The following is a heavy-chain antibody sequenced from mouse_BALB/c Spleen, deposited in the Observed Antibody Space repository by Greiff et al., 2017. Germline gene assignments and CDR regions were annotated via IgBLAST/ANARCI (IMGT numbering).Heavy chain of an antibody. J-gene: IGHJ4*01. CDR1: GYSFTGYF. CDR3: GRSSNYVGAMDY. Sequence: EVKLMESGPELVKPGASVKISCKASGYSFTGYFMNWVKQSHGKSLEWIGRINPYNGDTSYNQKFKGKATLTVDKSSSTAHMELLSLTAEDSAVYYCGRSSNYVGAMDYWGQGTSVTVSS. V-gene: IGHV1-37*01. CDR2: INPYNGDT. D-gene: IGHD2-5*01.